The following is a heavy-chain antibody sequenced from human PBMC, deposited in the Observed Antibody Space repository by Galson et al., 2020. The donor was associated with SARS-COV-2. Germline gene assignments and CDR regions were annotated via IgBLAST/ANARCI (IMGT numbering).Heavy chain of an antibody. J-gene: IGHJ6*02. CDR2: ISSSGSTI. CDR1: GFTFSDYY. V-gene: IGHV3-11*01. CDR3: ARDLMVVADNYYYYYGMDV. D-gene: IGHD2-15*01. Sequence: NSGGSLRLSCAASGFTFSDYYMSWIRQAPGKGLEWVSYISSSGSTIYYADSVKGRFTISRDNAKNSLYLQMNSLRAEDTAVYYCARDLMVVADNYYYYYGMDVWGQGTTVTVSS.